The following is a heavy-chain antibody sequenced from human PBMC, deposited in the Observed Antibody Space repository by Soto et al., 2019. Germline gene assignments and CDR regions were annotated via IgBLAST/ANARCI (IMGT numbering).Heavy chain of an antibody. CDR1: GFTFSSYA. CDR3: AKDLRYCSGGSCHYGSVY. J-gene: IGHJ4*02. V-gene: IGHV3-23*01. CDR2: ISSTGGST. Sequence: GGSLRLSCAASGFTFSSYAMSWVRQAPGKGLEWVSGISSTGGSTYYTDSVKGRFIISRDNSKNTLYLQMNSLRAEDTAVYYCAKDLRYCSGGSCHYGSVYWGQGTLVTVSS. D-gene: IGHD2-15*01.